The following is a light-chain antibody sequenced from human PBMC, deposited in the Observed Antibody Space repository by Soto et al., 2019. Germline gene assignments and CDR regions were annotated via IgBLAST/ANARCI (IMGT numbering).Light chain of an antibody. V-gene: IGKV3-11*01. J-gene: IGKJ1*01. CDR2: DAS. Sequence: EIVLTQSAAALSLSPEERATRSCRPSQSVSSYLAWYQQKPGQAPRLLIYDASNRATGIPARFSGSGSGTDFTLTIRSLEPEDFAVYFCQHYGRSRTFGQGTKVDIK. CDR3: QHYGRSRT. CDR1: QSVSSY.